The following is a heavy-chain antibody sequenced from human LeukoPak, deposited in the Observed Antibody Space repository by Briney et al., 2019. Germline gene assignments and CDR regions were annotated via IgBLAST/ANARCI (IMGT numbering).Heavy chain of an antibody. D-gene: IGHD3-10*01. CDR3: ARVPKTYGSGSYYPY. Sequence: SETLCLTCAVYGGSFSGYYWSWIRQPPGKGLEWIGEINHSGSTNYNPSLKSRVTISVDTSKNQFSLKLSSVTAADTAVYYCARVPKTYGSGSYYPYWGQGTLVTVSS. CDR2: INHSGST. CDR1: GGSFSGYY. V-gene: IGHV4-34*01. J-gene: IGHJ4*02.